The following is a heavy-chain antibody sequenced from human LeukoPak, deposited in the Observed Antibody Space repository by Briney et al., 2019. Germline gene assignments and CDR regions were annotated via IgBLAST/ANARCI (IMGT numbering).Heavy chain of an antibody. V-gene: IGHV1-2*02. CDR1: GYTFTGYY. Sequence: ASVKVSCKASGYTFTGYYMHWVRQAPGQGLEWMGWVIPNSGGTNYAQKFQGRVTMTRDTSISTAYMELSRLRSDDTAVYYCARGYSYGGYYYYYMDVWGKGTTVTVSS. D-gene: IGHD5-18*01. J-gene: IGHJ6*03. CDR3: ARGYSYGGYYYYYMDV. CDR2: VIPNSGGT.